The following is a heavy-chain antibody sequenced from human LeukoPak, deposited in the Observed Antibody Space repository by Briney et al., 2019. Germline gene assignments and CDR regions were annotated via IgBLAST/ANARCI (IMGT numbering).Heavy chain of an antibody. CDR3: AKDNPIEEVPGLGPGQ. Sequence: PGGSLRLSCAASGFTFSSYGMHWVRQAPGKGLEWVAFIRYDGSSKYYADSVKGRFTISRDNSKNTLYLQMNSLRAEDTAVYYCAKDNPIEEVPGLGPGQWGQGTLVTVSS. V-gene: IGHV3-30*02. D-gene: IGHD2-2*01. CDR2: IRYDGSSK. J-gene: IGHJ4*02. CDR1: GFTFSSYG.